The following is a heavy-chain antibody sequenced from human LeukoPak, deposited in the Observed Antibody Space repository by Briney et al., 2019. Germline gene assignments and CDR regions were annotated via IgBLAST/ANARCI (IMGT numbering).Heavy chain of an antibody. CDR1: GYTFTGYY. D-gene: IGHD6-13*01. J-gene: IGHJ6*02. CDR2: INPNSGGT. V-gene: IGHV1-2*02. CDR3: ARDMRRHSSSWFEDYYYYYYGMDV. Sequence: ASVKVSCKASGYTFTGYYMHWVRQVPGQGLEWMGWINPNSGGTNYAQKFQGRVTMTRDTSISTAYMELSRLRSDDTAVYYCARDMRRHSSSWFEDYYYYYYGMDVWGQGTTVTVSS.